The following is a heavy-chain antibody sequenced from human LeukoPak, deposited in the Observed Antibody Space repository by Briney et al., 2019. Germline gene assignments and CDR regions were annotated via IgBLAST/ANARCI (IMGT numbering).Heavy chain of an antibody. J-gene: IGHJ5*02. CDR3: ARDGCPTTKSGCAGNWFDR. D-gene: IGHD1-26*01. Sequence: SETLSLTCTVSGGSISSYYWSWIRQPPGKGLEWIGYMYSTGSTNYTPSLKSRLTISVYTSKNQFSLRLSSVTAADTAVYYCARDGCPTTKSGCAGNWFDRWGQGTLVTVSS. CDR1: GGSISSYY. CDR2: MYSTGST. V-gene: IGHV4-59*01.